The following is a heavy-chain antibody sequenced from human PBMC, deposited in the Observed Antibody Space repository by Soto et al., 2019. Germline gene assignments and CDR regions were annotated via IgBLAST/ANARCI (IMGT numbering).Heavy chain of an antibody. CDR1: GYSFTSYG. D-gene: IGHD3-3*01. J-gene: IGHJ3*02. V-gene: IGHV1-18*01. CDR2: ISAYNGNT. CDR3: ASSITHYLRGGAFDI. Sequence: ASVKVSCKASGYSFTSYGISWVRQAPGQGLEWMGWISAYNGNTNSAQRLQGRVTMTTDTSTSTAYMELRSLRSDDTAVYYCASSITHYLRGGAFDIWGQGTMVTVSS.